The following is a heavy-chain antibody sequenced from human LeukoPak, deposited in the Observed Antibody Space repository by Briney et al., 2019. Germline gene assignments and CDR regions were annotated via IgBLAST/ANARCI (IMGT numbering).Heavy chain of an antibody. J-gene: IGHJ4*02. CDR1: GFTFNSYV. D-gene: IGHD2-2*02. V-gene: IGHV3-23*01. CDR2: FNGRGGYT. CDR3: AKGDQPLLYGGAFDS. Sequence: GGSLRLSCEVSGFTFNSYVMSWVRRAPGKGLEWVSSFNGRGGYTFYADSVEGRFTLSSDNSKNTLHLQMISLRAEDTAVYYCAKGDQPLLYGGAFDSWGQGTLVTVSS.